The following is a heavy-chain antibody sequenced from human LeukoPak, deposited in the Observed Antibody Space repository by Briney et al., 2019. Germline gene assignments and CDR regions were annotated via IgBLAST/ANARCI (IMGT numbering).Heavy chain of an antibody. CDR2: ISGSGGST. CDR3: AKDLEPIGDFVQGCAFDI. J-gene: IGHJ3*02. D-gene: IGHD4-17*01. CDR1: GFTFSSYA. Sequence: PGGSLRLSCAASGFTFSSYAMSWVRQAPGKGLDWVSTISGSGGSTYYADSVKGRFTISRDNSKNTLYLQMNSLRAEDTAVYYCAKDLEPIGDFVQGCAFDIWGQGTMVTVSS. V-gene: IGHV3-23*01.